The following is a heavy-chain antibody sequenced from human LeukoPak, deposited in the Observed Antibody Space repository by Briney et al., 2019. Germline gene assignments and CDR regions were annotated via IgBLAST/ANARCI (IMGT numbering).Heavy chain of an antibody. D-gene: IGHD3-10*01. CDR1: GFTFSSYA. CDR3: AKGLYGSGSYYNAPFDY. V-gene: IGHV3-23*01. J-gene: IGHJ4*02. Sequence: GGSLRLSCAASGFTFSSYAMSWVRQPPGKGLKGSQPISGSGGSTYYADSVKGRFTISRDNSKNTLYSQMNSLRAEDTAVYYCAKGLYGSGSYYNAPFDYWGQGTLVTVSS. CDR2: ISGSGGST.